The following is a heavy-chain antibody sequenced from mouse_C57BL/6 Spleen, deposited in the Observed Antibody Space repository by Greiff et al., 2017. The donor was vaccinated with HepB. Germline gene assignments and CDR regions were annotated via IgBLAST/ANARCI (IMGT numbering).Heavy chain of an antibody. V-gene: IGHV1-50*01. CDR3: AAHYYGSSYDAMDY. CDR2: IDPSDSYT. D-gene: IGHD1-1*01. J-gene: IGHJ4*01. CDR1: GYTFTSYW. Sequence: QVHVKQSGAELVKPGASVKLSCKASGYTFTSYWMQWVKQRPGQGLEWIGEIDPSDSYTNYNQKFKGKATLTVDTSSSTAYMQLSSLTSEDSAVYYCAAHYYGSSYDAMDYWGQGTSVTVSS.